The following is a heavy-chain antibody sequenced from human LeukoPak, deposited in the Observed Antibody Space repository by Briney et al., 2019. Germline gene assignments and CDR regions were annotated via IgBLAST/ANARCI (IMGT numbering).Heavy chain of an antibody. Sequence: GGSLRLXCAASGFTFSSYEMNWVRQAPGKGLEWVSYISSSGSAIKYADSVKGRFTISRDNAKNSLYLQMNSLRADDTAMYYCARVRRSYCSDYWGQGTLVTVSS. D-gene: IGHD1-26*01. CDR2: ISSSGSAI. V-gene: IGHV3-48*03. J-gene: IGHJ4*02. CDR1: GFTFSSYE. CDR3: ARVRRSYCSDY.